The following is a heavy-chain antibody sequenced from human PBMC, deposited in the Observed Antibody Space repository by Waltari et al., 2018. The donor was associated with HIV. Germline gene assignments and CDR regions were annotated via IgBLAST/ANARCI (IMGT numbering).Heavy chain of an antibody. D-gene: IGHD5-12*01. V-gene: IGHV3-30*18. J-gene: IGHJ4*02. CDR1: PFNFNLPT. Sequence: VQLLESAGGVVQPRWSLPLAFGASPFNFNLPTMPCVRPAPGKGMGWVAVVSNDGTGKYYSDSVKGRFIISRDNSKKTLYLQMNSLSVEDTGMYFCAKIRHPGRGYRGYGLDSWGQGILATVSS. CDR3: AKIRHPGRGYRGYGLDS. CDR2: VSNDGTGK.